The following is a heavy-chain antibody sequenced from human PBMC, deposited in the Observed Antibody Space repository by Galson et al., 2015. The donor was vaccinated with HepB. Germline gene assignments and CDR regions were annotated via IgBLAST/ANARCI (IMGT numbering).Heavy chain of an antibody. CDR2: ISYDGSNK. CDR1: GFTFSSYA. Sequence: SLRLSCAASGFTFSSYAMHWARQAPGKGLEWVAVISYDGSNKYYADSVKGRFTISRDNSKNTLYLQMNSLRAEDTAVYYCARCPVRVSLFAFEIWGQGTMVTVSS. D-gene: IGHD3-10*01. CDR3: ARCPVRVSLFAFEI. J-gene: IGHJ3*02. V-gene: IGHV3-30-3*01.